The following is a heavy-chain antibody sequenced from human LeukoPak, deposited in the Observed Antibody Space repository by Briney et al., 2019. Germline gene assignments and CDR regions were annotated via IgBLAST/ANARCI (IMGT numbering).Heavy chain of an antibody. CDR2: INEDGSAT. J-gene: IGHJ4*02. V-gene: IGHV3-7*01. D-gene: IGHD1-26*01. CDR3: AIAAGWEQAY. Sequence: GGSLRLSCAASVVTFSTDWMSWGREALGKGLEWVANINEDGSATKYVESAKGRFIVSRDNAKNSVFLQMSSLRAEDTAVYYCAIAAGWEQAYWGQGNLVTVSS. CDR1: VVTFSTDW.